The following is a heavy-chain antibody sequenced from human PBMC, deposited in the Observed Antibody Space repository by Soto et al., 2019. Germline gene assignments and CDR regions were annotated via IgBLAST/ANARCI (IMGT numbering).Heavy chain of an antibody. CDR2: ISFNGNSL. J-gene: IGHJ4*01. Sequence: GGSRRLSCTASEFSFSSYAMHWIRQSPGKGLEWVAVISFNGNSLHYADSVKDRFTISRDNSKSTLYLQMNNMRTEDTAVYYCARTFDPITYYCEYWGQGTLVRVSP. V-gene: IGHV3-30-3*01. CDR1: EFSFSSYA. CDR3: ARTFDPITYYCEY.